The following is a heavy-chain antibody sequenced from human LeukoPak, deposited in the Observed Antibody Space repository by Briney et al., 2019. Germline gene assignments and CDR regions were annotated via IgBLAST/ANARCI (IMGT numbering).Heavy chain of an antibody. CDR2: IYYSGST. CDR3: ATGEQAYHFDY. D-gene: IGHD3-10*01. Sequence: SETLSLTCTVSGGSISSHYWSWIRQPPGKGLEWIGYIYYSGSTNYNPSLKSRVTISVDTSKNQFSLKLSSVTAADTAVYYCATGEQAYHFDYWGQGNLVTVSS. V-gene: IGHV4-59*11. J-gene: IGHJ4*02. CDR1: GGSISSHY.